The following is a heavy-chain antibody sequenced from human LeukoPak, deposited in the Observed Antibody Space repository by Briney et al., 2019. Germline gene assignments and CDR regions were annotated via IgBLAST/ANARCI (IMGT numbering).Heavy chain of an antibody. J-gene: IGHJ4*02. CDR3: AKWGCSGSSCYPFDY. CDR2: IKSKTDGGTT. D-gene: IGHD2-15*01. V-gene: IGHV3-15*01. Sequence: GGSLRLSCAASGFTFSNAWMSWVRQAPGKGLEWVGRIKSKTDGGTTDYAAPVKGRFTISRDNSKNTLYLQMNSLRAEDTAVYYCAKWGCSGSSCYPFDYWGQGTLVTVSS. CDR1: GFTFSNAW.